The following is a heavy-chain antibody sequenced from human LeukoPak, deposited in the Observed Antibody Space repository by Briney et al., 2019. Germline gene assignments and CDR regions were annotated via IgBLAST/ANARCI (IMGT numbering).Heavy chain of an antibody. V-gene: IGHV3-9*01. CDR3: AKDIEYYGSVAEGGFDY. CDR2: ISWNSGSI. CDR1: GFTFDDYA. J-gene: IGHJ4*02. Sequence: GRSLRLSCAASGFTFDDYAMHWVRQGPGKGLEWVSGISWNSGSIGYADSVKGRFTISRDNAKNSLYLQMNSLRAEDTAFYFCAKDIEYYGSVAEGGFDYWGQGTLVTVSS. D-gene: IGHD3-10*01.